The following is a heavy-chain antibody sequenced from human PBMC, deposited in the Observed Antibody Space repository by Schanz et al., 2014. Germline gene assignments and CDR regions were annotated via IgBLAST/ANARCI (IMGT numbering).Heavy chain of an antibody. J-gene: IGHJ4*02. Sequence: QVQLVESGGGVVQPGRSLRLSCAASGFIFSSYGLHWVRQAPGKGLEWVAFIWYDGSTKYYADSVKGRFTISRDNSKNTLYLQMNSLRADDTAVYFCARAHGNNWYGKGLDYWGQGTQVTVSS. D-gene: IGHD1-1*01. V-gene: IGHV3-33*01. CDR1: GFIFSSYG. CDR2: IWYDGSTK. CDR3: ARAHGNNWYGKGLDY.